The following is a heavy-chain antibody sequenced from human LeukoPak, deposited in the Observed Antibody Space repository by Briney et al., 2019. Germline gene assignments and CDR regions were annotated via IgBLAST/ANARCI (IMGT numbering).Heavy chain of an antibody. J-gene: IGHJ6*02. D-gene: IGHD1-26*01. Sequence: SGGGVVHPGRSLRLSCAASGFTFSSYAMHWVRQAPGKALEWVAAISYDGSNKYYADSVRGRFTISRDNSKNTLYLQMNSLRAEDTAVYYCARMELNGMDVWGQGTTVTVS. CDR2: ISYDGSNK. CDR1: GFTFSSYA. V-gene: IGHV3-30-3*01. CDR3: ARMELNGMDV.